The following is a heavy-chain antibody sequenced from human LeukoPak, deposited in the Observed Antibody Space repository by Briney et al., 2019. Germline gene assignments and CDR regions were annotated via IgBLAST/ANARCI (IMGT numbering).Heavy chain of an antibody. V-gene: IGHV3-30*03. D-gene: IGHD3-10*01. CDR2: ISYDGSNK. Sequence: GRSLRLSCAASGFTFSSYGMHWVRQAPGKGLEWVAVISYDGSNKYYADSVKGRFTISRDNSKNTLYLQMNSLRAEDTAVYYCARDWFEYGSGYGFDIWGQGTMVTVSS. J-gene: IGHJ3*02. CDR1: GFTFSSYG. CDR3: ARDWFEYGSGYGFDI.